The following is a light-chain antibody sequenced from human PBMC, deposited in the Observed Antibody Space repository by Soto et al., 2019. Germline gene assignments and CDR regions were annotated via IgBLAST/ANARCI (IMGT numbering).Light chain of an antibody. V-gene: IGKV1-9*01. CDR1: QGISSY. CDR2: AAS. J-gene: IGKJ4*01. CDR3: QQLNSCT. Sequence: IQLTQSPSSLSASVGDRVTITCRASQGISSYLAWYQQKPGKAPKLLIYAASTLQSRVPSKFSGSRSGTDFTLTISSLQSEDFATYYCQQLNSCTFGGGTKVEIK.